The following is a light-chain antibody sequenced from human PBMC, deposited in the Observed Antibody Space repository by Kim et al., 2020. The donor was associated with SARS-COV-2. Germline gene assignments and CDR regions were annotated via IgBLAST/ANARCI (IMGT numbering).Light chain of an antibody. CDR2: DVS. CDR1: SSDVGGYNY. CDR3: SSYTSSSTRAV. J-gene: IGLJ2*01. Sequence: QSALTQPASVSGSPGQSITISCTGTSSDVGGYNYVSWYQQHPGKAPKLMIYDVSNRPSGVSNRFSGSKSGNTASLTISGLQAEDEADYYCSSYTSSSTRAVFGGGTQLNVL. V-gene: IGLV2-14*03.